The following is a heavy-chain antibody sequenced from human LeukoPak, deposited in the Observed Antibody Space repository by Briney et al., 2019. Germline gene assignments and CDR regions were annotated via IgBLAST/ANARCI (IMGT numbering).Heavy chain of an antibody. CDR2: FDPEDGET. CDR3: ATGGYYDRYPRGMDV. D-gene: IGHD3-22*01. V-gene: IGHV1-24*01. Sequence: ASVKVSCKVSGYTLTELSMHWVRQAPGKGLEWMGGFDPEDGETIYAQKFQGRVTMTEDTSTDTAYMELSSLRSEDTAVYYCATGGYYDRYPRGMDVWGQGTTVTVSS. CDR1: GYTLTELS. J-gene: IGHJ6*02.